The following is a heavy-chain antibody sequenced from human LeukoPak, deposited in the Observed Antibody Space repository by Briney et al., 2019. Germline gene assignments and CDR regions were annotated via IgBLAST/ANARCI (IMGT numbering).Heavy chain of an antibody. CDR2: IKQDGSGK. CDR1: GFTFSSYW. V-gene: IGHV3-7*01. CDR3: ARDGFGYSSHVGYYYYMDV. J-gene: IGHJ6*03. D-gene: IGHD6-19*01. Sequence: GGSLRLSSAASGFTFSSYWMSWVRQAPGKGLEWVANIKQDGSGKYYVDSVKGRFTISRDNAKNSLYLQMNSLRAEDTAVYYCARDGFGYSSHVGYYYYMDVWGKGTTVTVSS.